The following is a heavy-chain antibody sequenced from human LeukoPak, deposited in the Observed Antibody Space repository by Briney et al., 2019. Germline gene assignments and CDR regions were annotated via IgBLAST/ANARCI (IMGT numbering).Heavy chain of an antibody. J-gene: IGHJ4*02. V-gene: IGHV3-48*02. CDR2: ISGSGSTI. D-gene: IGHD4-17*01. CDR3: ARSTVTLY. CDR1: GFTFSSYS. Sequence: GGSLRLSCAASGFTFSSYSMNWVRQAPGKGLEWISYISGSGSTIYYADSVKGRFTFSRDNAKNSLYLQMSSLRDEDTAVYYCARSTVTLYWGQGTLVTVSS.